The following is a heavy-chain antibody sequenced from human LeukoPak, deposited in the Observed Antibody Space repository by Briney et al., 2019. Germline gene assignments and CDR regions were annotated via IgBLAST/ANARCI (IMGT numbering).Heavy chain of an antibody. Sequence: PSETLSLTCAVYGGSFSGYYWSWIRQPPGKGLEWIGEINHSGSTNYNPSLKSRVTISVDTSKNQFSLKLSSVTAADTAVYYCARLHVAAAYNWFDPWGQGTLVTVSS. CDR1: GGSFSGYY. CDR2: INHSGST. J-gene: IGHJ5*02. D-gene: IGHD2-15*01. CDR3: ARLHVAAAYNWFDP. V-gene: IGHV4-34*01.